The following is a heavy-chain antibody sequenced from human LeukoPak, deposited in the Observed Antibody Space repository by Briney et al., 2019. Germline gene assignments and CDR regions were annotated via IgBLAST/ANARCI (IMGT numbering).Heavy chain of an antibody. CDR3: ARSGRLAPRQGYYSMDV. J-gene: IGHJ6*03. Sequence: SETLSLTCAVSGDSISSGGYSWSWIRQPPGKGLEWIGYIYHSGSTYYNPSRKSRVTISVDRSQNQFSLKLSSVNAAATAVYYRARSGRLAPRQGYYSMDVWGKGTPVTVSS. CDR2: IYHSGST. CDR1: GDSISSGGYS. V-gene: IGHV4-30-2*01. D-gene: IGHD6-6*01.